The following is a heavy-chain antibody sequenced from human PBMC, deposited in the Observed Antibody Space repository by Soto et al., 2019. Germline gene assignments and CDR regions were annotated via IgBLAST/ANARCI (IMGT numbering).Heavy chain of an antibody. CDR3: ARSYYDSTGFAVDP. Sequence: SETLSLTCTVSGGSFTNYYWSWIRQPPGRGLEWIGYIYNTGSTNYNPSLSSRVTLSVETSKNQFSMKVTSVTASDTAVYYCARSYYDSTGFAVDPWGQGTLVTVS. D-gene: IGHD3-22*01. V-gene: IGHV4-59*08. CDR2: IYNTGST. CDR1: GGSFTNYY. J-gene: IGHJ5*02.